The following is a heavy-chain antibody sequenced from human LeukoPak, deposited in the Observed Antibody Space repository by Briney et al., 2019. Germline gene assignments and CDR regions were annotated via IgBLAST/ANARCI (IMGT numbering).Heavy chain of an antibody. V-gene: IGHV1-18*01. CDR3: ARDFGVPAARWFDP. D-gene: IGHD2-2*01. CDR1: GYTFTSYG. Sequence: ASVKVSCKASGYTFTSYGISWVRQAPGQGLEWMGWISAYNGNTNSAQKLQGRVTMTTDTSTSTAYMELRSLRSDDTAVYYCARDFGVPAARWFDPWGQGTLVTVSS. CDR2: ISAYNGNT. J-gene: IGHJ5*02.